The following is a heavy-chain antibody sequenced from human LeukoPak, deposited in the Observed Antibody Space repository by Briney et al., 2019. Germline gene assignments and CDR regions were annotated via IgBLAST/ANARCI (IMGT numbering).Heavy chain of an antibody. Sequence: EASVKVSCKASGYTFTSYGISWVRQAPGQGLEWMGWISAYNGRTYYAQKLQGRVTMTTDTSTSTAYMELRSLRSDDTAVYYCARDPGGYSYGWDLVLDYWGQGTLVTVSS. CDR3: ARDPGGYSYGWDLVLDY. J-gene: IGHJ4*02. V-gene: IGHV1-18*01. D-gene: IGHD5-18*01. CDR1: GYTFTSYG. CDR2: ISAYNGRT.